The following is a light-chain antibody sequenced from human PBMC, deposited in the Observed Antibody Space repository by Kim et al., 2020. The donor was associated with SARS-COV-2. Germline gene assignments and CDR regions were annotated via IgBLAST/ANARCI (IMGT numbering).Light chain of an antibody. CDR1: SLRSYY. Sequence: SSELTQDPAVSVALGQTVRITCQGDSLRSYYATWYQQKPGQAPILLIYGKNNRPSGIPDRFSGSSSGNTASLTNTGTQAGDEADYYCNSRDTNDIVLFGGGTQLTVL. J-gene: IGLJ2*01. CDR3: NSRDTNDIVL. CDR2: GKN. V-gene: IGLV3-19*01.